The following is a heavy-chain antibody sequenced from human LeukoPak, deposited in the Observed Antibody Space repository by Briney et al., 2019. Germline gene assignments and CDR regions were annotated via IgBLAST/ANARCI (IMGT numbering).Heavy chain of an antibody. V-gene: IGHV3-11*01. CDR3: ARDRRIAAAGHLYYYYYMDV. CDR1: GFTFSDYY. Sequence: GESLTLSCAASGFTFSDYYMSWIRQPPGKGLEWVAYISSSGSTIYYADSVKGRFTISRDNAKNSLYLQMNSLRAEDTAVYYCARDRRIAAAGHLYYYYYMDVWGKGTTVTVSS. D-gene: IGHD6-13*01. CDR2: ISSSGSTI. J-gene: IGHJ6*03.